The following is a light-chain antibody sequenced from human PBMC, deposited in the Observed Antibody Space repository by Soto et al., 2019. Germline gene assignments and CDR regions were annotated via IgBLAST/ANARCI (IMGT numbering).Light chain of an antibody. V-gene: IGKV3-11*01. CDR1: QSVSSY. J-gene: IGKJ2*01. Sequence: EIVLTQSPATLSLSPGERATLSCRASQSVSSYLVWCQQKPGRPPRLLIYDASNRATGIPARFSGSGSGTDFTLTISSLEPEDFAVYYCQQRSNWPRTFGQGTKLEIK. CDR2: DAS. CDR3: QQRSNWPRT.